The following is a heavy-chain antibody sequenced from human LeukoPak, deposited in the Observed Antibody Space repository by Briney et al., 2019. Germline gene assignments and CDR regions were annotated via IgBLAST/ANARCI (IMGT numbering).Heavy chain of an antibody. V-gene: IGHV1-2*06. J-gene: IGHJ4*02. CDR2: IHPNSGDT. CDR1: GYSFTDYY. D-gene: IGHD1-26*01. Sequence: GASVKVSCKASGYSFTDYYIHWVRQAPGQGLEWVGLIHPNSGDTFYAQKFRGRVTMTRDTSINTAYMELDRLTSDDTAVYYCARDYSGSYTHWAQGTLLTVSS. CDR3: ARDYSGSYTH.